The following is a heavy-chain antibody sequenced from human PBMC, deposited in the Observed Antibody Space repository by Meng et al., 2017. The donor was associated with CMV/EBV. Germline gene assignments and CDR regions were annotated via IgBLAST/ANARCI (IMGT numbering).Heavy chain of an antibody. CDR2: IYYSGST. J-gene: IGHJ5*02. D-gene: IGHD3-10*02. V-gene: IGHV4-59*01. CDR3: ARDSRFGLDP. CDR1: GGSISSYY. Sequence: QGQLQASGPGLVRPSETLSLTCTVSGGSISSYYWSWIRQPPGKGLEWIGYIYYSGSTNYNPSLKSRVTISVDTSKNQFSLKLSSVTAADTAVYYCARDSRFGLDPWGQGTLVTVSS.